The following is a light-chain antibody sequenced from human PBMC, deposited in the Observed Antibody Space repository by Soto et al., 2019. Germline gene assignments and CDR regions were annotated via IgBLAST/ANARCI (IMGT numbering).Light chain of an antibody. CDR2: EVA. CDR3: SSYRSTSVDV. Sequence: QSALTQPPSATASPGQSVTISCTGTSRDVGTYKHVSWYQQYPGKAPKLMIYEVAHRPSGVSNRFSGSKSGNTASLTISGLQAEDEANYYCSSYRSTSVDVFGTGTKVTVL. CDR1: SRDVGTYKH. V-gene: IGLV2-14*01. J-gene: IGLJ1*01.